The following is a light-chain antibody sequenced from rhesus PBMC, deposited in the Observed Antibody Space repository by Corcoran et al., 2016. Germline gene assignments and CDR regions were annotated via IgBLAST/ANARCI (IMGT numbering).Light chain of an antibody. CDR2: YAS. CDR3: QQPNSYPLT. Sequence: DIQMTQSPSSLSASVGDTVTITCRASQGIRNYLAWYQQKPGKAPKPLIYYASNLESGVPSRFSGSGSGTDFTLTISSLQPADFATYYCQQPNSYPLTFGGGTKVEIQ. CDR1: QGIRNY. V-gene: IGKV1S14*01. J-gene: IGKJ4*01.